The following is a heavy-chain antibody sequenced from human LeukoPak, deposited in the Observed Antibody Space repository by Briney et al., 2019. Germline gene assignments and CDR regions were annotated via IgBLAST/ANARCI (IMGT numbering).Heavy chain of an antibody. J-gene: IGHJ4*02. Sequence: GGSLRLSCAASGFTFSSYAMHWVRQAPGKGLEWVAVISYDGSNKYYADSVKGRFTISRDNSKNTLYLQMNSLRAEDTAVYYCLCDPIKGPIDSSGYLHGFDYWGQGTLVTVSS. CDR3: LCDPIKGPIDSSGYLHGFDY. D-gene: IGHD3-22*01. V-gene: IGHV3-30-3*01. CDR2: ISYDGSNK. CDR1: GFTFSSYA.